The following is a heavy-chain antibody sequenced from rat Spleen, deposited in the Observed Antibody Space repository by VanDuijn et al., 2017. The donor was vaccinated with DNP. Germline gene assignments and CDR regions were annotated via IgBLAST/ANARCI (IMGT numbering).Heavy chain of an antibody. CDR3: ARWVRYFDT. CDR2: ISYSGSI. V-gene: IGHV3-1*01. CDR1: GYSITSNY. J-gene: IGHJ2*01. D-gene: IGHD1-1*01. Sequence: EVRLQESGPGLVKPSQSLSLTCSVTGYSITSNYWGWIRKFPGNKMEWMGYISYSGSIRYNPSLTSRVSITRDTSTNQFFLQLNSVTTEDTATYYCARWVRYFDTWGQGVMVTVSS.